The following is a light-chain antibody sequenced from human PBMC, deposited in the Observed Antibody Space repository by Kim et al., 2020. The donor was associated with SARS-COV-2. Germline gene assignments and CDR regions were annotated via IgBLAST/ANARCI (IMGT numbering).Light chain of an antibody. CDR2: SAS. Sequence: ASEGNTAHFTCRATQDISNHLAWSQQKPGKAPEILIFSASSLKSGVPSKFSGSGSGTDFTLTITSLQTEDVATYYCQQYFDYPFTFGGGTKVDIK. J-gene: IGKJ4*01. CDR1: QDISNH. CDR3: QQYFDYPFT. V-gene: IGKV1-16*02.